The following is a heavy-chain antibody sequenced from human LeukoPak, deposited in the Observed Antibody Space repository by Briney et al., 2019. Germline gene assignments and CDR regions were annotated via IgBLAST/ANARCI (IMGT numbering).Heavy chain of an antibody. CDR2: ISYDGSNK. Sequence: GRSLRLSCAASGFTFSSYGMHWVRQAPGKGLEWVAVISYDGSNKYYADSVKGRFTISRGNSKNTLYLQMNSLRAEDTAVYYCATLVVPTSLNYYYYGMDVWGKGTTVTVSS. V-gene: IGHV3-30*03. J-gene: IGHJ6*04. CDR1: GFTFSSYG. D-gene: IGHD2-2*01. CDR3: ATLVVPTSLNYYYYGMDV.